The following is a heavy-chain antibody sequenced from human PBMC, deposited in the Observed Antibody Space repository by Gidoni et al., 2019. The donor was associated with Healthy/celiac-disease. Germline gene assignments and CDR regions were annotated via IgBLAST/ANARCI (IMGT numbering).Heavy chain of an antibody. V-gene: IGHV3-53*02. D-gene: IGHD6-13*01. CDR1: GFTVSSNY. CDR3: AGSYSSSWYIDY. J-gene: IGHJ4*02. CDR2: IYRGGST. Sequence: EVQLVETGGGLIQPGGSLRLSCAASGFTVSSNYMSWVRQAPGTGLEWVSVIYRGGSTYYADSVKGRFTISRDNSKNTLYLQMNSLRAEDTAVYYCAGSYSSSWYIDYWGQGTLVTVSS.